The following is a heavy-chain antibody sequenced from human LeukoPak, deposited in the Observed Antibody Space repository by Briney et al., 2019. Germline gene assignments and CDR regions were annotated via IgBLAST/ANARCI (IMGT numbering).Heavy chain of an antibody. Sequence: GGSLRLSCAASGFTFNNYGMGWVRQTPGKGLEWIATIGTSGANTYHADSVKGRFTISRDNSKSTLYLQMNSLRAEDTAVYHCAKKSGDHFHFDFWGQGTLVTVSS. V-gene: IGHV3-23*01. D-gene: IGHD2-21*01. CDR2: IGTSGANT. J-gene: IGHJ4*02. CDR3: AKKSGDHFHFDF. CDR1: GFTFNNYG.